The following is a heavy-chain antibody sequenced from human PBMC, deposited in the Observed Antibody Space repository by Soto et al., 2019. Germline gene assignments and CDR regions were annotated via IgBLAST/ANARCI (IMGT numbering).Heavy chain of an antibody. CDR2: IDASTGRT. D-gene: IGHD6-19*01. Sequence: EVQLLESGGGLVQPGGSLRLSCAASGFAFSGYPMSWVRQTPGKGLEWVSGIDASTGRTYFADSVEGRFTISRDNSKNTLYLQMNSLSVADTAIYYCAKDDSSGWYRSFAYWGQGTLVTVSS. V-gene: IGHV3-23*01. CDR3: AKDDSSGWYRSFAY. J-gene: IGHJ4*02. CDR1: GFAFSGYP.